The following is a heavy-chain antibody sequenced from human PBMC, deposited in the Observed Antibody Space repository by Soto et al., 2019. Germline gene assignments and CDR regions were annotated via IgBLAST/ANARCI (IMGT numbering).Heavy chain of an antibody. J-gene: IGHJ4*02. Sequence: EVQLVESGGDLVQPGGSLRLSCAASGFTFNDYSIHWVRQAPGKGLEWLSYITVGSSPIYYADSVKGRFTISRDNAKNFLVLEMGSLGAGGPAVYYGGRDRGGGGFSHWGQGTLVTVSS. CDR2: ITVGSSPI. V-gene: IGHV3-48*01. CDR3: GRDRGGGGFSH. CDR1: GFTFNDYS. D-gene: IGHD3-10*01.